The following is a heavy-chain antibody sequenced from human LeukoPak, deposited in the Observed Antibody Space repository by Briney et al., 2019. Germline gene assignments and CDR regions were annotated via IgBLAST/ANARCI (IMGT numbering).Heavy chain of an antibody. V-gene: IGHV1-24*01. Sequence: ASVKVSCKVSGYTLTELSMRWVRQAPGKGLEWMGGFDPEDGETIYAQKFQGRVTMTEDTSTDTAYMELSSLRSEDTAVYYCATATYSSSWYLFDYWGQGTLVTVSS. CDR2: FDPEDGET. CDR3: ATATYSSSWYLFDY. D-gene: IGHD6-13*01. CDR1: GYTLTELS. J-gene: IGHJ4*02.